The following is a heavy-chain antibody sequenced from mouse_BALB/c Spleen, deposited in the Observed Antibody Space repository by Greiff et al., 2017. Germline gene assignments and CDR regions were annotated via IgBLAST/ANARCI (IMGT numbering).Heavy chain of an antibody. V-gene: IGHV14-4*02. CDR3: ILPAMDY. Sequence: EVKLQESGAELVRSGASVKLSCTASGFNIKDYYMHWVKQRPEQGLEWIGWIDPENGDTEYAPKFQGKATMTADTSSNTAYLQLSSLTSEDTAVYYCILPAMDYWGQGTSVTVAS. J-gene: IGHJ4*01. CDR2: IDPENGDT. CDR1: GFNIKDYY.